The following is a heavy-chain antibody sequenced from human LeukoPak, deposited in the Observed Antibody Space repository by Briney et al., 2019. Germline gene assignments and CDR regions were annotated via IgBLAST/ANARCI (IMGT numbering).Heavy chain of an antibody. D-gene: IGHD3-10*01. V-gene: IGHV4-4*07. J-gene: IGHJ6*02. CDR3: ARTSRHFYGSGSNLTPWPADMDV. CDR1: GGSISSYY. CDR2: IYTSGST. Sequence: SETLSLTCTVSGGSISSYYWSWIRQPAGKGLEWIGRIYTSGSTNYNPSLKSRVTMSVDTSKNQFSLKLSSVTAADTAIYYCARTSRHFYGSGSNLTPWPADMDVWGQGTKVTVSS.